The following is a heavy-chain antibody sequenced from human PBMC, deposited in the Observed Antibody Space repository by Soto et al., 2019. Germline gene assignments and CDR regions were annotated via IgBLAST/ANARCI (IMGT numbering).Heavy chain of an antibody. CDR3: ARTPGGSSSFVDY. D-gene: IGHD6-6*01. CDR1: GYTFTTYG. V-gene: IGHV1-3*01. Sequence: ASVKVSCKASGYTFTTYGISWVRQAPGQGLEWMGWINAGNGNTKYSQKFQGRVTITRDTSASTAYMELSSLRSEDTAVYYCARTPGGSSSFVDYWGQGTLVTVPS. CDR2: INAGNGNT. J-gene: IGHJ4*02.